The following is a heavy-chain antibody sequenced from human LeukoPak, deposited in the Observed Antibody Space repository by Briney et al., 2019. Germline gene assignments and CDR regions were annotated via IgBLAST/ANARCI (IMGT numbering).Heavy chain of an antibody. CDR1: GFTFSDYW. D-gene: IGHD6-13*01. CDR3: ARDRSISAAGDTY. CDR2: VNRDGSST. J-gene: IGHJ4*02. Sequence: GGSLRLSCAASGFTFSDYWMHWVRQAPGRGRGWVSRVNRDGSSTIYADSVKGRFTISRDNAKNTLSLQMNSLRAEDTAIYYCARDRSISAAGDTYWGQGTLVTVSS. V-gene: IGHV3-74*01.